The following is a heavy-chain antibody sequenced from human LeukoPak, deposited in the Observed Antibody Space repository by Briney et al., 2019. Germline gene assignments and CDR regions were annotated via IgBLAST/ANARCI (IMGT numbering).Heavy chain of an antibody. CDR1: GFTFSSYA. V-gene: IGHV3-23*01. J-gene: IGHJ6*02. Sequence: GGSLRLSCAASGFTFSSYAMSWVRQAPGKGLEWVSAISGSGGSTYYADPVKGRFTISRDNSKNTLYLQMNSLRAEDTAVYYCAKLTGTTFFYYYYGMDVWGQGTTVTVSS. CDR3: AKLTGTTFFYYYYGMDV. CDR2: ISGSGGST. D-gene: IGHD1-7*01.